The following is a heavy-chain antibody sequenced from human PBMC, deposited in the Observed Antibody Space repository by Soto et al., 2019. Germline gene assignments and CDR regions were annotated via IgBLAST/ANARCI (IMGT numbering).Heavy chain of an antibody. Sequence: QLQLQLSGPGLVKPSETLSLTCNVSGASISSYNYWGWFRQPPGKGLDWIGSIIYSGDIMYNPSLQSRLPLFVDTSNNQFSLKLSSVTAADTAVYYCVRHAQWIIRAYWGQGSLVTVSS. CDR3: VRHAQWIIRAY. J-gene: IGHJ4*02. CDR1: GASISSYNY. V-gene: IGHV4-39*01. D-gene: IGHD5-12*01. CDR2: IIYSGDI.